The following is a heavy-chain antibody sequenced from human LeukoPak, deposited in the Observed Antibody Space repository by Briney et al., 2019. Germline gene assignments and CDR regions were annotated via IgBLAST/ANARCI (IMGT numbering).Heavy chain of an antibody. V-gene: IGHV4-39*07. CDR2: INHSGST. J-gene: IGHJ6*03. D-gene: IGHD1-14*01. CDR1: GGSISSSSYY. Sequence: PSETLSLTCTVSGGSISSSSYYWSWIRQPPGKGLEWIGEINHSGSTNYNPSLKSRVTISVDTSKNQFSLKLSSVTAVDTAVYYCARRPGGRQTYYYYYYYMDVWGKGTTVTISS. CDR3: ARRPGGRQTYYYYYYYMDV.